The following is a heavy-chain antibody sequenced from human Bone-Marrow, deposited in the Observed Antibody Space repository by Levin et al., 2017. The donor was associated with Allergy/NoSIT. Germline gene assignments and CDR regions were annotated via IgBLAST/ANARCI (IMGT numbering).Heavy chain of an antibody. CDR1: GFTFGSYA. D-gene: IGHD3-3*01. CDR2: ISYHGIVK. J-gene: IGHJ4*02. CDR3: ARDGGDFWSDSYTTYYFDY. Sequence: TGGSLRLSCAASGFTFGSYALHWVRQAPGKGLEWVAVISYHGIVKYYADSMKGRFTISRDNSKNTLYLQMSSLRDEDTAVYYCARDGGDFWSDSYTTYYFDYWGQGTLVSVSS. V-gene: IGHV3-30-3*01.